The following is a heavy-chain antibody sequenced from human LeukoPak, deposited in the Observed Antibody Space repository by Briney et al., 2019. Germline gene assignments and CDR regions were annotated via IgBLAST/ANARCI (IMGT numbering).Heavy chain of an antibody. CDR3: ARDRPYGGVGDFDY. Sequence: GGSLRLSCAVFGFTVSGNYMSWVRQAPRKGLEWVSAIYTDGNTHYAGSVKGRFTISKDSFKNTLYLQMNSLRAEDTAVYYCARDRPYGGVGDFDYWGQGTLVTVSS. CDR1: GFTVSGNY. J-gene: IGHJ4*02. CDR2: IYTDGNT. V-gene: IGHV3-66*01. D-gene: IGHD3-16*01.